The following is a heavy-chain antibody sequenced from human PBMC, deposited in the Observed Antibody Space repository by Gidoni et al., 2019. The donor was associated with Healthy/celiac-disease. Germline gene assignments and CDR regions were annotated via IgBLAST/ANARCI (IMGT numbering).Heavy chain of an antibody. J-gene: IGHJ5*02. V-gene: IGHV4-34*01. D-gene: IGHD1-26*01. Sequence: QVQLQPWGAGLSKPSETLSLTCAVYGGPFSGYYWSWIRQPPGKGLEWIGARNHSGSTNYNPSLKSRVTISVDTSKNQFSLKLSSVTAADTAVYYCARGGGSYYPLPLHWFDPWGQGTLVTVSS. CDR3: ARGGGSYYPLPLHWFDP. CDR1: GGPFSGYY. CDR2: RNHSGST.